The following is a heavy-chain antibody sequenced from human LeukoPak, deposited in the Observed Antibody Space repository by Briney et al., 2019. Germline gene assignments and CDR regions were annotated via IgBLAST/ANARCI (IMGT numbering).Heavy chain of an antibody. Sequence: GGSLRLSCAASGFTFSSYAMHWVRQAPGKGLEWVAVISYDGSNKYYADSVKGRFTISRDNSKNTLYLQMNSLRAEDTAVYYCARDPRWLQFDYWGQGTLVTVSS. CDR1: GFTFSSYA. V-gene: IGHV3-30*04. CDR3: ARDPRWLQFDY. J-gene: IGHJ4*02. CDR2: ISYDGSNK. D-gene: IGHD5-24*01.